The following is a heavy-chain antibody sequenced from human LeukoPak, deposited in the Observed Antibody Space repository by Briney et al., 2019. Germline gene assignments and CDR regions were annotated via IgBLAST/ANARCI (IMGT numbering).Heavy chain of an antibody. CDR3: ARSSGSSDY. J-gene: IGHJ4*02. D-gene: IGHD1-26*01. CDR1: GFTFSSYS. Sequence: PGGSLRLSCAASGFTFSSYSMNWVRQAPGKGLEWVSYISSSSSTIYYADSVKGRFTISRDNAKNSLYLEMNSLRAEDTAVYYCARSSGSSDYWGQGTLVTVSS. CDR2: ISSSSSTI. V-gene: IGHV3-48*01.